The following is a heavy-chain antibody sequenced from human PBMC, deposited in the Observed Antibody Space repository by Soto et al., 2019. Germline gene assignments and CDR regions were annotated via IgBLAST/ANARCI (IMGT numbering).Heavy chain of an antibody. CDR3: ARHRGPAPVY. D-gene: IGHD3-10*01. V-gene: IGHV4-39*01. CDR1: GGSIIGYY. Sequence: QVQLQESGPGLVKPSETLSLTCTVSGGSIIGYYWTWIRQPPGKGLEWVGSLFYGGTTDYNPSLKSRLTMSLDTSKNHFSLKLRSVTAADTAVYYCARHRGPAPVYWGQGTLVTASS. J-gene: IGHJ4*02. CDR2: LFYGGTT.